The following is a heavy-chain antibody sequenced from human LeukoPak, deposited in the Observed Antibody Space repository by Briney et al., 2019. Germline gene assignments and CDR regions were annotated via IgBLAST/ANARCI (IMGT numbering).Heavy chain of an antibody. CDR3: ARDFGAGGTPGDDFDY. D-gene: IGHD4-23*01. V-gene: IGHV3-74*01. CDR2: INIDGSYT. J-gene: IGHJ4*02. Sequence: QPGGSLRLSCAASGFTFSNYWMHWVRQSPGKGPVWVARINIDGSYTSYADSVKGRFTISRDDAKNTLYLQMSSLRAEDTAVYYCARDFGAGGTPGDDFDYWGRGTLVTVSS. CDR1: GFTFSNYW.